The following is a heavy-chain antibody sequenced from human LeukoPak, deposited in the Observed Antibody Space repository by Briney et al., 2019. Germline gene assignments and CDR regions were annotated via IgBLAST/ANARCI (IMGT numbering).Heavy chain of an antibody. V-gene: IGHV1-18*01. D-gene: IGHD3-10*01. Sequence: ASVKVSCKASGYTFTSYGISWVRQAPGQGLEWMGWISAYNGNTNYAQKLQGRVTMTTDTSTSTAYMELRSLRSDDTAVYYCARVSITMVRENYYYYYMDVWGKGTTVTISS. CDR2: ISAYNGNT. CDR1: GYTFTSYG. CDR3: ARVSITMVRENYYYYYMDV. J-gene: IGHJ6*03.